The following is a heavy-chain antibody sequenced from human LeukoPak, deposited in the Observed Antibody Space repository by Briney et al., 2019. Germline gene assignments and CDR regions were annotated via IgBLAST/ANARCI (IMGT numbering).Heavy chain of an antibody. V-gene: IGHV3-21*01. CDR1: GFTLSSYS. CDR2: ISSSSYI. Sequence: GGSLRLSCAASGFTLSSYSMNWVRQAPGKGLEWVSSISSSSYIYYADSVKGRFTISRDNAKNSLYLQMNSLRAEDTAVYYCARGSGWSIDYWGQGTLVTVSS. CDR3: ARGSGWSIDY. J-gene: IGHJ4*02. D-gene: IGHD6-19*01.